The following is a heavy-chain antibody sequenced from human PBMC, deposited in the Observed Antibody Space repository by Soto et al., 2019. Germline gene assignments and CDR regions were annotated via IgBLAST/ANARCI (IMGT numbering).Heavy chain of an antibody. D-gene: IGHD3-22*01. CDR3: TTDPVTMIVVVPSPG. CDR1: GFTFTGSV. CDR2: IGRKANNYAT. J-gene: IGHJ4*02. V-gene: IGHV3-73*01. Sequence: VGSLRLSCAASGFTFTGSVIHWVRQASGKGLEWVGHIGRKANNYATTYAASVKGRFSISRDDSENTAYLQMNSLKTEDTAVYYCTTDPVTMIVVVPSPGWGQGTLVTVSS.